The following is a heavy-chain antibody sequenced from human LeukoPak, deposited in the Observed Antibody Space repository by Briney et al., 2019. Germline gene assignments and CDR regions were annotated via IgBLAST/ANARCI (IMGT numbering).Heavy chain of an antibody. J-gene: IGHJ5*02. CDR3: ARAGILWFGELYWFDP. Sequence: PSETLSLTCTVSGGSISSSSYYWGWIRQPPGKGLEWIGSIYYSGSTYYSPSLKSRVTISVDTSKNQFSLKLSSVTAADTAVYYCARAGILWFGELYWFDPWGQGTLVTVSS. CDR1: GGSISSSSYY. CDR2: IYYSGST. V-gene: IGHV4-39*07. D-gene: IGHD3-10*01.